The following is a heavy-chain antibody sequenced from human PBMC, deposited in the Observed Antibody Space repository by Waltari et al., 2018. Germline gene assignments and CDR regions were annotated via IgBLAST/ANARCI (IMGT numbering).Heavy chain of an antibody. J-gene: IGHJ5*02. CDR3: ARDVAGTTGANWFDP. V-gene: IGHV1-69*04. Sequence: QVQLVQSGAEVKKPGSSVKVSCKASGGTFSSYAISWVRPAPGQGLEWKGRVSPVHGRANDGQKFQGRVTITADKSTSTAYMELSSLRSEDTAVYYCARDVAGTTGANWFDPWGQGTLVTVSS. CDR2: VSPVHGRA. D-gene: IGHD1-1*01. CDR1: GGTFSSYA.